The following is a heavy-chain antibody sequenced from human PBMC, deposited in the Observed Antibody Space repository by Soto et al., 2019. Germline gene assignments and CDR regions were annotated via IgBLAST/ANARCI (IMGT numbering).Heavy chain of an antibody. V-gene: IGHV1-69*12. Sequence: QVQLVQSGAEVKKPGSSVKVSCKASGGSLSNYGISWVRQAHGQGLEWMGAIIPVFGTPNYAQKFQDRVTITADECTTTVYMEVRSLTSEDTAVYYCARGDATKIVVTTYYAMDVWGQGTTVTVSS. CDR2: IIPVFGTP. CDR3: ARGDATKIVVTTYYAMDV. D-gene: IGHD3-22*01. J-gene: IGHJ6*02. CDR1: GGSLSNYG.